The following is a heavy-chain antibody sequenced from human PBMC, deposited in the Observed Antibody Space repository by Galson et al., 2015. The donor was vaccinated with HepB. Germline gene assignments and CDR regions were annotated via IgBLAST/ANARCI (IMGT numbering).Heavy chain of an antibody. J-gene: IGHJ5*02. V-gene: IGHV3-30*18. Sequence: SLRLSCAASGFTFSSYGMHWVRQAPGKGLEWVAVISYDGSNKYYADSVKGRFTISRDNSKNTLYLQINSLRAEDTAVYYCAKEPNSPLQFNRFDPWGQGTLVTVSS. D-gene: IGHD5-24*01. CDR1: GFTFSSYG. CDR2: ISYDGSNK. CDR3: AKEPNSPLQFNRFDP.